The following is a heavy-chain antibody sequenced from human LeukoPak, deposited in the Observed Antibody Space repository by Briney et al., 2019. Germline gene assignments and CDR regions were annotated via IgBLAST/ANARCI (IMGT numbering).Heavy chain of an antibody. D-gene: IGHD2-21*01. Sequence: SQTLSLTCAISGDSVSSNSAAWNWIRQSPSRGLEWLGRTYYRSKWYNDYAVSVKSRITINPDTFKNQFSLQLNSVTPEDTAVYYCARGPHHSFAANWFDPWGQGTLVTVSS. CDR3: ARGPHHSFAANWFDP. CDR1: GDSVSSNSAA. J-gene: IGHJ5*02. V-gene: IGHV6-1*01. CDR2: TYYRSKWYN.